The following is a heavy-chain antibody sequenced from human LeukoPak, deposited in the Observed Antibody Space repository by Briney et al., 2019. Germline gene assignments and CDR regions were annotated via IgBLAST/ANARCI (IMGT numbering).Heavy chain of an antibody. CDR3: ARETPESLFDY. CDR1: GGSISSGDYY. Sequence: SETLSLTCTVSGGSISSGDYYWSWIRQPPGKGLEWIGYIYYSGSTYYNPSLKSRVTISVDTSKNQFSLRLSSVTAADTAMYYCARETPESLFDYWGQGIQVTVSS. CDR2: IYYSGST. J-gene: IGHJ4*02. D-gene: IGHD1-14*01. V-gene: IGHV4-30-4*02.